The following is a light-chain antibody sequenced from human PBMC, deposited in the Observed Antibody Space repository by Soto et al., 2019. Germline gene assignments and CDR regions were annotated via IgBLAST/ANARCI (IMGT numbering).Light chain of an antibody. CDR2: EVN. J-gene: IGLJ1*01. V-gene: IGLV2-8*01. Sequence: QSVLTQPPSASGSPGHSVTISCTGTSSDVGGYNYVSWYQQHPGKAPKLMIYEVNKRPSGVPDRFSGSKSGNTASLTVSGLQAEDEADYYCNSYAGSPYVFGTGTKVTVL. CDR3: NSYAGSPYV. CDR1: SSDVGGYNY.